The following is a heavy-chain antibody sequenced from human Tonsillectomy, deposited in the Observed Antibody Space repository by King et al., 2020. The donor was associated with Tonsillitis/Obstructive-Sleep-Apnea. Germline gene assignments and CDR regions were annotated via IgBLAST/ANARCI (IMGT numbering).Heavy chain of an antibody. D-gene: IGHD1-26*01. CDR2: ISSSSSYT. J-gene: IGHJ3*02. CDR3: ARAWCSGSCPDAFDI. CDR1: GFTFSDYY. V-gene: IGHV3-11*05. Sequence: VQLVESGGGLVKPGGSLRLSCAASGFTFSDYYMSWIRQAPGKGLEWVSYISSSSSYTNYADSVKGRFTISRDNAKKSLYLQMNSLRAEDTAVYYCARAWCSGSCPDAFDIWGRGTMVTVSS.